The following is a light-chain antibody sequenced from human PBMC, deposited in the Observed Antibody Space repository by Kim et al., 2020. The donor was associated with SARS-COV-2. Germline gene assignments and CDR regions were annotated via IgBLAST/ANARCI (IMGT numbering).Light chain of an antibody. V-gene: IGLV10-54*02. CDR3: SALDSSLSAYV. Sequence: QAGLTQPPSVSKGLRQTATLTCTGNSNIVGNQGAAWLQQHQGHPPKLLSYRNNNRPSGISERFSASRSGNTASLTITGLQPEDEADYYCSALDSSLSAYVFGTGTTVTVL. J-gene: IGLJ1*01. CDR1: SNIVGNQG. CDR2: RNN.